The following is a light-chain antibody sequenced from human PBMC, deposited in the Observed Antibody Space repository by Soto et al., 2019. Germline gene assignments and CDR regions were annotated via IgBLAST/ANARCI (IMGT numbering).Light chain of an antibody. CDR2: GAS. CDR3: LQYAISPRT. CDR1: QSFSSDY. J-gene: IGKJ1*01. V-gene: IGKV3-20*01. Sequence: EIVLTQSPGTLSLSPGERATLSCRASQSFSSDYLAWYQQKPGQAPRLLIYGASSRATGIPDRFSGSGSGTDFTLTVSRLEPEDFAVYYCLQYAISPRTFGRGTTVEIK.